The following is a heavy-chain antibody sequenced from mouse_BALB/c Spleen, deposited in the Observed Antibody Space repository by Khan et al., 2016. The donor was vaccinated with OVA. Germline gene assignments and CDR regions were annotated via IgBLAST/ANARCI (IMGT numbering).Heavy chain of an antibody. CDR2: INTNTGEP. D-gene: IGHD1-1*01. CDR3: ARRNYYGSNSWFTY. Sequence: QVQLKQSGPELKKPGETVKISCKASGYTFTNYGINWVKQAPGKGLKWMGWINTNTGEPTYAEEFKGRFVFSLETSASTAYLQLNNLKNEETTTYFSARRNYYGSNSWFTYWGQGTLVTVSA. V-gene: IGHV9-3*02. J-gene: IGHJ3*01. CDR1: GYTFTNYG.